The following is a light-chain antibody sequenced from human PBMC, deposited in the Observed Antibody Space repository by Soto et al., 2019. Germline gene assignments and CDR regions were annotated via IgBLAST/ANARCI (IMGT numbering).Light chain of an antibody. J-gene: IGLJ2*01. CDR2: DVS. CDR3: RSYTSSSNVV. CDR1: SSDVGGYNY. V-gene: IGLV2-14*01. Sequence: QSALTQPASVSGSPGQSITISCTGTSSDVGGYNYVSWYQQHPGKAPKLMIYDVSNRPSGLSNRFSGSKSGNTASLTISGRQAEDEADYYCRSYTSSSNVVFGGGTKVTVL.